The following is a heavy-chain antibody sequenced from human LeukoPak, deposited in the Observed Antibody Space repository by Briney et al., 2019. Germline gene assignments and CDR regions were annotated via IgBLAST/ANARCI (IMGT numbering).Heavy chain of an antibody. CDR3: ARDLFEASGGYYYYMDV. CDR1: GYTFTSYY. V-gene: IGHV1-69*13. D-gene: IGHD3-10*01. Sequence: SVKVSCKASGYTFTSYYMHWVRQAPGQGLEWMGGIIPIFGTANYAQKFQGRVTINADESTSTAYMELSSLRSEDTAVYYCARDLFEASGGYYYYMDVWGKGTTVTVSS. CDR2: IIPIFGTA. J-gene: IGHJ6*03.